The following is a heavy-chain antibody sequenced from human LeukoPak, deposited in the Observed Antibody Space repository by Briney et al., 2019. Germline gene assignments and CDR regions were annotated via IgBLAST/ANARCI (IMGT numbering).Heavy chain of an antibody. CDR3: ARVGGYSYDLDY. CDR2: ISSSSSYI. J-gene: IGHJ4*02. Sequence: ETLSLTCAVSGGSISSYYWSWIRQPPGKGLEWVSSISSSSSYIYYADSVKGRFTISRDNAKNALYLQMNSLRAEDTAVYYCARVGGYSYDLDYWGQGTLVTVSS. D-gene: IGHD5-18*01. CDR1: GGSISSYY. V-gene: IGHV3-21*01.